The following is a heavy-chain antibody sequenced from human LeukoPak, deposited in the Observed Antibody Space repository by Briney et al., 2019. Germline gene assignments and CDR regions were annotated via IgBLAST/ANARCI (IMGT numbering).Heavy chain of an antibody. J-gene: IGHJ4*02. CDR1: GGSFSGYY. CDR3: ARGLGYCSSPSCYRARYFDY. V-gene: IGHV4-34*01. D-gene: IGHD2-2*02. CDR2: INDSGST. Sequence: SSETLSLTCAVYGGSFSGYYWSWIRQPPGKGLEWIGEINDSGSTNYNPSLKSRVTISVDTSKNQFSLKLSSVTAADTAVYYCARGLGYCSSPSCYRARYFDYWGQGTLVTVSS.